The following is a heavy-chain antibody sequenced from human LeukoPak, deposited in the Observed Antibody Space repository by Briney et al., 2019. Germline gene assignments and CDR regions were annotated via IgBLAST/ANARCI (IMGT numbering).Heavy chain of an antibody. Sequence: SETLSLTCAVYGGSFSGYYWSWIRQPPGKGLEWIGESYHSGSTKYSPSLKSRVTISVDASKNQFSLKLSSVTAADTAVYYCARYEMAAPKWGQGTLVTVSS. V-gene: IGHV4-34*01. J-gene: IGHJ4*02. CDR2: SYHSGST. CDR1: GGSFSGYY. CDR3: ARYEMAAPK. D-gene: IGHD5-24*01.